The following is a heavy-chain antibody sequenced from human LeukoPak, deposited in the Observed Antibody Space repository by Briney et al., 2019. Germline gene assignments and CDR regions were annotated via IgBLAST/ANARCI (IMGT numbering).Heavy chain of an antibody. CDR3: ASERIVGATGYFDY. D-gene: IGHD1-26*01. CDR2: IHYSGGT. Sequence: PSETLSLTCTVSGASISSSHYYWAWIRQPPGRGLEWIGSIHYSGGTYYNPSLESRVTISVDTSKNQFSLRLSSVTAADTAVYYCASERIVGATGYFDYWGQGTLVAVSS. V-gene: IGHV4-39*01. J-gene: IGHJ4*02. CDR1: GASISSSHYY.